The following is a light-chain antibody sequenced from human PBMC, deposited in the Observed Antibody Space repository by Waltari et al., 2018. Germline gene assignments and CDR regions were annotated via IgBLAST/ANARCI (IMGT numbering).Light chain of an antibody. CDR3: QSTDRSDRWV. V-gene: IGLV3-25*03. CDR1: ALPKQY. Sequence: SYELTQPPSVSVSPGQTAAITCSGDALPKQYAYWYQQKPGQAPVLLIYKDTDRPSGIPERFSGSTSGKTVTLTISGVQAEDEADYYCQSTDRSDRWVFGGGTKLTVL. CDR2: KDT. J-gene: IGLJ3*02.